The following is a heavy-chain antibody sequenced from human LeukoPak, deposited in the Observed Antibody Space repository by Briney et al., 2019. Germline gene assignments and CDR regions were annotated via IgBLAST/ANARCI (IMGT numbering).Heavy chain of an antibody. CDR2: INHSGST. J-gene: IGHJ5*02. CDR1: GGSFSGYY. V-gene: IGHV4-34*01. CDR3: ARGANWNYSFWFDP. D-gene: IGHD1-7*01. Sequence: SETLSLTCAVYGGSFSGYYWSWIRQPPGKGLEWIGEINHSGSTNYNPSLKSRVTISVDTSKNQFSLKLSSVTAADTAVYYCARGANWNYSFWFDPWGQGTLVTVSS.